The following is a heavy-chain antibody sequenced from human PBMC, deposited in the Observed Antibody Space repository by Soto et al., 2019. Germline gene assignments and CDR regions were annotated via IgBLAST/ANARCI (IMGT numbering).Heavy chain of an antibody. Sequence: SETLSLTCTVSGGSISSYYWSWIRQPPGKGLEWIGYIYYSGSTNYNPSLKSRVTISVDTSKNQFSLKLSSVTAADTAVYYCARRPNDILTGYYAFDIWGQGTMVTVSS. J-gene: IGHJ3*02. CDR2: IYYSGST. CDR3: ARRPNDILTGYYAFDI. D-gene: IGHD3-9*01. CDR1: GGSISSYY. V-gene: IGHV4-59*08.